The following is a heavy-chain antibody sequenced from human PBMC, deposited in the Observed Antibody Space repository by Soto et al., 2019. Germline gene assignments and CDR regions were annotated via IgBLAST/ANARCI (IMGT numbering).Heavy chain of an antibody. Sequence: QVQLVQSGAEVKKPGASVKVSCKASGYIFTSYGISWVRQAPGQGLEWMGWISAYNGNTNYAQKLQGRVTMTTDTSTSTDYMELRSLRSDDTAVYYCVVAAQPYYFDYWGQGTLVTVSS. CDR1: GYIFTSYG. CDR2: ISAYNGNT. D-gene: IGHD2-15*01. CDR3: VVAAQPYYFDY. V-gene: IGHV1-18*01. J-gene: IGHJ4*02.